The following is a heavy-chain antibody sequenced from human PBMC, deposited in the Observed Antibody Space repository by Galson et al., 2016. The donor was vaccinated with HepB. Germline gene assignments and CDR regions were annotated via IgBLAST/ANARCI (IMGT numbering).Heavy chain of an antibody. Sequence: SLRLSCAASGFSVSGFWMSWVRQAPGKGLEWVAHINEDGSDKYYGESVKGRFTISKDNAKNSLYLHMNSLRAEDTAVHYCSYSRHSSAWEWGQGTLVTVSS. D-gene: IGHD6-19*01. CDR1: GFSVSGFW. J-gene: IGHJ4*02. V-gene: IGHV3-7*01. CDR2: INEDGSDK. CDR3: SYSRHSSAWE.